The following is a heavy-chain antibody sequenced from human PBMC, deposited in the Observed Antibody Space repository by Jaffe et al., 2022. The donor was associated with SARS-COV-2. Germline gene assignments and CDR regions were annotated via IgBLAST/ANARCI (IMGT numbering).Heavy chain of an antibody. CDR2: INTNTGNP. D-gene: IGHD3-10*01. Sequence: QVQLVQSGSELKKPGASVKVSCKASGYIFSSNAMNWVRQAPGQGLEWMGWINTNTGNPTYAQGFTGRFVFSLDTSVSTAYLQISSLKAEDTAVYFCAREAGAHFYGLGRYFGAFDIWGQGTMVTVSS. CDR3: AREAGAHFYGLGRYFGAFDI. CDR1: GYIFSSNA. V-gene: IGHV7-4-1*02. J-gene: IGHJ3*02.